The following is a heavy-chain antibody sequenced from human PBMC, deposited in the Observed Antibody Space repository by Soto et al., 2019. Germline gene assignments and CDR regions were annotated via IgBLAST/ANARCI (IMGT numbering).Heavy chain of an antibody. CDR2: IKQDGGDK. V-gene: IGHV3-7*01. CDR1: GFTFSSYW. Sequence: EAQLMESGGGLVQPGGSLRLSCAASGFTFSSYWMSWVRQAPGKGLEWVANIKQDGGDKYYVDSVKGRFIISRDNATNSLYPQMDSRSAEETAVYYCARVAGLAGHLWGQGTLVTASS. CDR3: ARVAGLAGHL. D-gene: IGHD6-19*01. J-gene: IGHJ5*02.